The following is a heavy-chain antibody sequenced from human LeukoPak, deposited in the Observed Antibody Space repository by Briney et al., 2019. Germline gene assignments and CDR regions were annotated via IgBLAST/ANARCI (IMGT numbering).Heavy chain of an antibody. J-gene: IGHJ1*01. D-gene: IGHD2-2*01. CDR2: INPNSGGT. CDR3: ARDSVVVVPAAIPEYFQH. V-gene: IGHV1-2*02. CDR1: GYTFTGYY. Sequence: GASVTVSFKSSGYTFTGYYMHWVRQAPGQGLEGMGLINPNSGGTNYAQKFQGRVTMTRDTSISTAYMELSRLRSDDTAVYYCARDSVVVVPAAIPEYFQHWGQGTLVTVSS.